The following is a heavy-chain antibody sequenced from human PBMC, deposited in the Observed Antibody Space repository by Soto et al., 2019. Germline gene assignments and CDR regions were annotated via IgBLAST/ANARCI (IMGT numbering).Heavy chain of an antibody. CDR3: ARLYCSSSTCYRGFDR. CDR1: GYDFTSYW. D-gene: IGHD2-2*01. J-gene: IGHJ4*02. Sequence: GESLKISCKGSGYDFTSYWIGWVRQMPGGGLEWMGIIYPGDSGMKYSPSFQGQVTISADKSISIAYLQWTSLKASDTAMYYCARLYCSSSTCYRGFDRWGQGTLVTVSS. CDR2: IYPGDSGM. V-gene: IGHV5-51*01.